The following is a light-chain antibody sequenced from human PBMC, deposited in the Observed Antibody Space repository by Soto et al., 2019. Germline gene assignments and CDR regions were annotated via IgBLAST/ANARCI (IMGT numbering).Light chain of an antibody. CDR2: GAS. V-gene: IGKV3D-15*01. CDR1: QSVSNDF. Sequence: EIVLTQSPGILSLSPGERATLSCRASQSVSNDFLAWYQQKPGQAPRLLIYGASTRATDVPDRFSGSGSGTEFTLTISSLQSEDFAVYYCQQYNNWPPYTFGQGTKVDMK. J-gene: IGKJ2*01. CDR3: QQYNNWPPYT.